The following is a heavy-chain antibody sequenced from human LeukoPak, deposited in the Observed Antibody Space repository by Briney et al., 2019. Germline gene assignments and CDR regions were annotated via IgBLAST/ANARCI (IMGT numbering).Heavy chain of an antibody. CDR1: GYTFTSYA. Sequence: GASVKVSCKASGYTFTSYAINWVRQAPGQGLEWMGWINTNTGNPAYAQGFTGRFVFSLDTSVSTAYLQINSLEAEDTAVYYCARYSEGPFDYWGQGTLATVSP. CDR3: ARYSEGPFDY. V-gene: IGHV7-4-1*02. D-gene: IGHD2-15*01. CDR2: INTNTGNP. J-gene: IGHJ4*02.